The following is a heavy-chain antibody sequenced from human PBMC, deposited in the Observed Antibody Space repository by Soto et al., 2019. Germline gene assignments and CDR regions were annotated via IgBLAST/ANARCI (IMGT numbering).Heavy chain of an antibody. CDR2: INHSGST. Sequence: SETLSLTCAVYGGSFSGYYWSWIRQTPGKGLEWIGEINHSGSTNYNPSLKSRVTISVDTSKNQFSLKLSSVTAADTAVYYCARGEDTAIVLLYYYYGMDVWGQGTTVTVSS. D-gene: IGHD5-18*01. CDR1: GGSFSGYY. J-gene: IGHJ6*02. CDR3: ARGEDTAIVLLYYYYGMDV. V-gene: IGHV4-34*01.